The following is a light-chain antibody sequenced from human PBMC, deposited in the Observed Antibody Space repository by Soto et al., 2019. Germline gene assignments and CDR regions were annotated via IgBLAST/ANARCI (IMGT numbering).Light chain of an antibody. CDR1: SSVVGAYNY. J-gene: IGLJ1*01. CDR3: SSFTSSSTRV. CDR2: DVS. Sequence: QSVLTQSASVSGSPGQSITISCTGTSSVVGAYNYVSWYQQHPGKAPKLIIYDVSNRPSGVSNRFSGSKSGNTASLTISALQAEDEADYYCSSFTSSSTRVFGPGTKVTVL. V-gene: IGLV2-14*01.